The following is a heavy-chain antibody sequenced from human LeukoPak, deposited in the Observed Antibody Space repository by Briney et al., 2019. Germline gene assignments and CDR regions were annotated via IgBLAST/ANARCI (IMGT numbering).Heavy chain of an antibody. CDR1: ELTFSNYA. V-gene: IGHV3-23*01. J-gene: IGHJ4*02. CDR2: VSGSGGST. CDR3: AKDYSSSWYYFDY. Sequence: GGSLRLSCAASELTFSNYAMSWVRQAPGKGLEWVSAVSGSGGSTYYPDSGKGRFTISRDNSKNTLYLQMNSLRAEDTAVYYCAKDYSSSWYYFDYWGQGTLVTVSS. D-gene: IGHD6-13*01.